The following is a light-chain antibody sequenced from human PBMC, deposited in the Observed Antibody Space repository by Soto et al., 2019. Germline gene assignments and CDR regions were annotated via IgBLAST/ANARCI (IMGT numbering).Light chain of an antibody. Sequence: DIVMTHSPDSLAVSLGESATISCKSSQSVLYSSNNKNYLAWYQQKRGQSPRLLIYDASTRATGIPARFSGSGSGTEFTLTINSLQSDDFAIYYCQQYTDWPRTFGQGTKVDIK. CDR2: DAS. CDR3: QQYTDWPRT. V-gene: IGKV4-1*01. CDR1: QSVLYSSNNKNY. J-gene: IGKJ1*01.